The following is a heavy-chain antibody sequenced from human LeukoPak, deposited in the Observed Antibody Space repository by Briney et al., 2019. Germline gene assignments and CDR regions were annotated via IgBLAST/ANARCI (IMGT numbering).Heavy chain of an antibody. Sequence: GGSLRLSCAASGFTFSDYYMSWIRQAPGKGLEWVSYISSSSSYTNYADSVKGRFTISRDNAKNSLYLQMNSLRAEDTAVYYCARSSITMVRGAAGDGPVNWFDPWGQGTLVTVSS. D-gene: IGHD3-10*01. J-gene: IGHJ5*02. CDR3: ARSSITMVRGAAGDGPVNWFDP. CDR1: GFTFSDYY. CDR2: ISSSSSYT. V-gene: IGHV3-11*03.